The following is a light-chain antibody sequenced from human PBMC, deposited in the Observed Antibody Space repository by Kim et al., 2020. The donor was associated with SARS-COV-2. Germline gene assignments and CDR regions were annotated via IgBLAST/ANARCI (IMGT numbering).Light chain of an antibody. J-gene: IGLJ1*01. CDR1: ALPRQY. CDR2: KDT. V-gene: IGLV3-25*03. Sequence: SYELTQPPSVSVSPGQTARISCSGEALPRQYAYWYQQKPGQAPLLLIYKDTERTSETPERFSASTSGATVTLTITGIQAEDEADYYCQSADSSGNYVFGSGTKVTVL. CDR3: QSADSSGNYV.